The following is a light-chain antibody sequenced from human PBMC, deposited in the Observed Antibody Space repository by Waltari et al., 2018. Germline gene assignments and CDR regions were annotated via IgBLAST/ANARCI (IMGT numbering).Light chain of an antibody. CDR2: AAS. CDR1: QTISRY. Sequence: DIQMTQSPSSLSASVGDRVTITCRASQTISRYLNWYQQKPGKAPNLLIYAASSLQSGVPLRFSGSGSGRDFTLIITSLQPEDLATYYCQESYSFTRTFGQGTKVEIK. CDR3: QESYSFTRT. J-gene: IGKJ1*01. V-gene: IGKV1-39*01.